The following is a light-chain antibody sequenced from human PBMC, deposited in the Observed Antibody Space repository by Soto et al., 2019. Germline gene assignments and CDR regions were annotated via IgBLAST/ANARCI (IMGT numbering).Light chain of an antibody. CDR2: KAS. Sequence: IQMTQSPSTLPASEGDKVTITARAIRRVITWLAWYQQKPGKAPKLLIYKASNLESGLPSRFTGSGSGTEFTLTISSLQSDDFATYYCQQYSTYPITFGQGTRLEMK. CDR1: RRVITW. V-gene: IGKV1-5*03. CDR3: QQYSTYPIT. J-gene: IGKJ5*01.